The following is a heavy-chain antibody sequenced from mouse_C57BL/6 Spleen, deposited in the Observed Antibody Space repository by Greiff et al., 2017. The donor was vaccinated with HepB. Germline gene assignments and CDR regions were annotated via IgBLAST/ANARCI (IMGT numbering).Heavy chain of an antibody. CDR2: IRNKANGYTT. D-gene: IGHD2-2*01. J-gene: IGHJ2*01. CDR1: GFTFTDYY. Sequence: EVQLVESGGGLVQPGGSLSLSCAASGFTFTDYYMSWVRQPPGKALEWLGFIRNKANGYTTEYSASVKGRFTISRDNSQSILYLQMNALRAEDSATYYCARSVLWLRRGVYFDYWGQGTTLTVSS. CDR3: ARSVLWLRRGVYFDY. V-gene: IGHV7-3*01.